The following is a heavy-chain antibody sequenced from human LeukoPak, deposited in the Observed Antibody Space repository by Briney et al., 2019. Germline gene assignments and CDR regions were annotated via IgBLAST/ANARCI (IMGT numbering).Heavy chain of an antibody. V-gene: IGHV3-48*04. CDR3: ATTAVVVVAATRGY. D-gene: IGHD2-15*01. J-gene: IGHJ4*02. CDR2: ISSSSNTV. Sequence: TGGSLRLSCAASGFTVSSNYMSWVRQAPWKGLEWVSYISSSSNTVYYADSVEGRFTISRDNARNSLYLQMTSLRAEDTAVYYCATTAVVVVAATRGYWGQGTLVTVSS. CDR1: GFTVSSNY.